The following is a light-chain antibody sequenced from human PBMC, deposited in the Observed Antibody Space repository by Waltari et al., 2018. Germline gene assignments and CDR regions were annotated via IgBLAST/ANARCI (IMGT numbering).Light chain of an antibody. CDR1: QSVSYN. CDR2: GAS. J-gene: IGKJ1*01. Sequence: EIVMTQSPATLSVSPGERATLSCRASQSVSYNLAWYQHKPGQAPRLLIYGASTRATGIPGRFSGSGSGTEFTLTISSLQSEDIALYYCQQYNHWPPSTFGQGTKVEIK. V-gene: IGKV3-15*01. CDR3: QQYNHWPPST.